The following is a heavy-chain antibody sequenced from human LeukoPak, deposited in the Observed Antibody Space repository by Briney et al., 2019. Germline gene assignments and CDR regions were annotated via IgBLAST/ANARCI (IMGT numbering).Heavy chain of an antibody. CDR2: IYHSGST. CDR3: ARLDYGDYVPPLFDY. Sequence: PSETLSLTCTVSGYSISSGYYWGWIRQPPGKGLEWIGSIYHSGSTYYNPSLKSRVTISVDTSKNQFSLKLSSVTAADTAVYYCARLDYGDYVPPLFDYWGQGTLVTVSS. J-gene: IGHJ4*02. CDR1: GYSISSGYY. V-gene: IGHV4-38-2*02. D-gene: IGHD4-17*01.